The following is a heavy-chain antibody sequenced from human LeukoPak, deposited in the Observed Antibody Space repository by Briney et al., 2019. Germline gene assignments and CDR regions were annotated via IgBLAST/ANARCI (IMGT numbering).Heavy chain of an antibody. V-gene: IGHV3-23*01. CDR1: GFTFSSYS. D-gene: IGHD3-22*01. Sequence: PGGSLRLSCAASGFTFSSYSMSWVRQAPGKGLEWVSAISGSGGSTYYADSVKGRFTISRDNSKNTLYLQMNGLRAEDTAVYYCAKDHYYDSSGYDYWGQGTLVTVSS. J-gene: IGHJ4*02. CDR2: ISGSGGST. CDR3: AKDHYYDSSGYDY.